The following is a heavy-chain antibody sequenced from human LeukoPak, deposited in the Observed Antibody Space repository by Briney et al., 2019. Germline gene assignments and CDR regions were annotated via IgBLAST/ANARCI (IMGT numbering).Heavy chain of an antibody. CDR1: GFTVSSNY. V-gene: IGHV3-53*01. J-gene: IGHJ3*02. CDR3: ARGGSYLSAFDI. Sequence: GGSLRLSCAASGFTVSSNYMSWVRQAPGKGLEWVSIIYSGGSTFYSDSGKGRFTISRDNSKNTLYLQMNSLRAEDTAVYYCARGGSYLSAFDIWGQGTMVTVS. D-gene: IGHD1-26*01. CDR2: IYSGGST.